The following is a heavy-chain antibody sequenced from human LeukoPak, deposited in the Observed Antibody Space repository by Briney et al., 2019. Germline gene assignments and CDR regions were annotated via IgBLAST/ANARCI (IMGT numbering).Heavy chain of an antibody. J-gene: IGHJ4*02. V-gene: IGHV4-59*01. D-gene: IGHD2-15*01. CDR1: GGSISSYY. Sequence: SETLSLTCAVSGGSISSYYWSWIRQPPGKGLEWIGYIYYSGSTNYNPSLKSRVTISLDTPRNQFSLKLSSVTAADTAVYYCARDRSGASCYDYWGQGTLVTVSS. CDR3: ARDRSGASCYDY. CDR2: IYYSGST.